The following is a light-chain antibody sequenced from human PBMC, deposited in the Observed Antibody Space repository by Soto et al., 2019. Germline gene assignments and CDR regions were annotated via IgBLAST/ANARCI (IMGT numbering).Light chain of an antibody. CDR3: QQYNNWPYT. Sequence: EIVMTQSPATLSVSPGGSATLSCRASQHVSSNFAWYRQKPGQAPTLLIYRASTRATGIPARFSGSGSGTEFTLTISSLQSEDLAVYDCQQYNNWPYTFGQGTKLEIK. V-gene: IGKV3-15*01. J-gene: IGKJ2*01. CDR2: RAS. CDR1: QHVSSN.